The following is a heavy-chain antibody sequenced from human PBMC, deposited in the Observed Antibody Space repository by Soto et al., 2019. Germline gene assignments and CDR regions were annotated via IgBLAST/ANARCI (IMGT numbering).Heavy chain of an antibody. D-gene: IGHD3-10*01. J-gene: IGHJ6*02. CDR3: AVLYGSGSYYVYYGMDV. CDR2: IKQDGSEK. CDR1: GFTFSSYW. V-gene: IGHV3-7*05. Sequence: GGSLRLSCAASGFTFSSYWMSWVRQAPGKGLEWVANIKQDGSEKYYVDSVKGRFTISRDNAKNSLYLQMNSLRAEDTAVYYCAVLYGSGSYYVYYGMDVWGQGTTVTVSS.